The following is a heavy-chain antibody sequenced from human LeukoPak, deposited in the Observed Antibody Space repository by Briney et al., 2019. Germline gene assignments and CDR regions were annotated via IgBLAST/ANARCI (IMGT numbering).Heavy chain of an antibody. CDR3: ARGYSSSWYSPLYYYYGMDV. D-gene: IGHD6-13*01. J-gene: IGHJ6*02. Sequence: ASVKVSCKASGYTFTGDYIHWVRQAPGQGLEWMGWINPNSGGTNYAQKFQGRVTMTRDTSISTAYMELSRLRSDDTAVYYCARGYSSSWYSPLYYYYGMDVWGQGTTVTVSS. CDR1: GYTFTGDY. CDR2: INPNSGGT. V-gene: IGHV1-2*02.